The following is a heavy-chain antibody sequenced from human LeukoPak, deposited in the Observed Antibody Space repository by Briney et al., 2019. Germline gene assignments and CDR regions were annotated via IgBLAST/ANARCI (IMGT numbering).Heavy chain of an antibody. CDR1: GFTFSSYG. CDR2: IWYDGSNK. J-gene: IGHJ4*02. Sequence: GGSLRLSCAPSGFTFSSYGMHWVRQAPGKGLELVAVIWYDGSNKYYADSVKGRFTISRDNSKNTLYLQMNSLRAEDTAVYYCAKDAFITGTTDWGQGTLVTVSS. CDR3: AKDAFITGTTD. V-gene: IGHV3-33*06. D-gene: IGHD1-7*01.